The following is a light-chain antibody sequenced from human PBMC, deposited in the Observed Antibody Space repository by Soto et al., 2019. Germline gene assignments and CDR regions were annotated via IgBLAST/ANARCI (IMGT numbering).Light chain of an antibody. V-gene: IGKV3-15*01. CDR1: QSVSSN. J-gene: IGKJ1*01. Sequence: EIVVTQSPATLSVSPGERATLSCRASQSVSSNLAWYQQKPGQAPRLLIYGASTRATGIPARFSGSGSGTDFTLTISSLQSEDFAVYYCQQYNNWPPWTVGQGTKVEIK. CDR3: QQYNNWPPWT. CDR2: GAS.